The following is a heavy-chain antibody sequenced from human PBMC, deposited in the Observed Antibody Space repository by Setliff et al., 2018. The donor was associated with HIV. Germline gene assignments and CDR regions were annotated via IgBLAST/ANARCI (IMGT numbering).Heavy chain of an antibody. CDR1: GGSISSSSYY. CDR3: ARDGYSSSWYVISGSFDY. D-gene: IGHD6-13*01. V-gene: IGHV4-39*07. Sequence: SETLSLTCIVSGGSISSSSYYWGWIRQPPGKGLEWIGTVYYRGSTYYNPSLKSRVTISVDTSENQFSLKLSSVTAADTAVYYCARDGYSSSWYVISGSFDYWGQGILVTVSS. CDR2: VYYRGST. J-gene: IGHJ4*02.